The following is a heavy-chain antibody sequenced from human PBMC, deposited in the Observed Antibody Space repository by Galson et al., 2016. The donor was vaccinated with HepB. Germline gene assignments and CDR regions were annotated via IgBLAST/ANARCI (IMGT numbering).Heavy chain of an antibody. CDR3: ARMRYSSGWLDGFDI. CDR2: INSGSSYT. Sequence: SLRLSCAVSGFSFRSPAMNWARQAPGKGLEWVPSINSGSSYTYYADSVKGRFTISRDNARNSLYLQMNHLSVEDTAVCYCARMRYSSGWLDGFDIWGQGTMVTVSS. CDR1: GFSFRSPA. V-gene: IGHV3-21*01. D-gene: IGHD6-19*01. J-gene: IGHJ3*02.